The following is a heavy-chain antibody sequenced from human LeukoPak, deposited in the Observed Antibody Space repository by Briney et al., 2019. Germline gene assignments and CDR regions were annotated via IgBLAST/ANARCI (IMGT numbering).Heavy chain of an antibody. V-gene: IGHV3-21*06. Sequence: GGSLRLSCAASGFTFSSDSMNWVRQAPGEGLGGVSSISSTSGFISYADSVKGRFTIARDNAKSSLYLQMNSLRGEDTAVYDCARVHSGYGPDYIDHWGQGTPVTVSS. D-gene: IGHD5-12*01. CDR3: ARVHSGYGPDYIDH. CDR2: ISSTSGFI. J-gene: IGHJ4*02. CDR1: GFTFSSDS.